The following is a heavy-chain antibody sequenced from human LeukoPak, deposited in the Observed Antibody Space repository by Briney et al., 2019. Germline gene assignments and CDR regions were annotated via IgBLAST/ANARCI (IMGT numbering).Heavy chain of an antibody. D-gene: IGHD2/OR15-2a*01. CDR2: IRYNGNNQ. Sequence: GGSLRLSCAASGLTFNNYGMHWVRQAPGKGLEWVAFIRYNGNNQYYADSVKGRFTISRDNSKNTLYLQMNSLKGDDTAVYYCATASNKNYYYYYMDVWGKGTTVTVSS. J-gene: IGHJ6*03. V-gene: IGHV3-30*02. CDR3: ATASNKNYYYYYMDV. CDR1: GLTFNNYG.